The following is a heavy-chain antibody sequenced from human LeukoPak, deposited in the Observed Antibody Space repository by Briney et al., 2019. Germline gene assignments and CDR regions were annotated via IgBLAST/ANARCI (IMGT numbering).Heavy chain of an antibody. CDR3: ARDLEQLVPLFDY. J-gene: IGHJ4*02. Sequence: ASVKVSCKASGYTFTGYYMHWVRQAPGQGLEWMGWINPNSGGTNYAQKFQGRVTMTRDTSISTAYMELSRLRSDDTAVYYCARDLEQLVPLFDYWGQGALITVSS. CDR1: GYTFTGYY. CDR2: INPNSGGT. V-gene: IGHV1-2*02. D-gene: IGHD6-6*01.